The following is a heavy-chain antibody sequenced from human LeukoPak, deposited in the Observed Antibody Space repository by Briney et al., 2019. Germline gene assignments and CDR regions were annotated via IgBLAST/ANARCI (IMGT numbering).Heavy chain of an antibody. J-gene: IGHJ6*02. CDR2: INHSGST. CDR3: AMGPRLRSYYYYGMDV. CDR1: GGSFSGYY. Sequence: SETLSLTCAVYGGSFSGYYWSWIRQPPGKGLEWIGEINHSGSTNYNPSLKSRVTISVDTSKNQFSLKLSSVTAADTAVYCCAMGPRLRSYYYYGMDVWGQGTTVTVSS. D-gene: IGHD3-3*01. V-gene: IGHV4-34*01.